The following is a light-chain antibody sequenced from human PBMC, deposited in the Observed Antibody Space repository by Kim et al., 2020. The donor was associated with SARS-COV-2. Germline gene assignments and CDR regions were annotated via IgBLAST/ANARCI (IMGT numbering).Light chain of an antibody. CDR2: DAS. CDR1: QDISNY. J-gene: IGKJ2*01. CDR3: QQYDNLPYT. V-gene: IGKV1-33*01. Sequence: DIQMTQSPSSLSASVGDRVTITCQASQDISNYLNWYQQKPGKAPKLLIYDASNLETGVPSRFSGSGSGTDFTFTISSLQPEDIATYYCQQYDNLPYTFGQGTKLE.